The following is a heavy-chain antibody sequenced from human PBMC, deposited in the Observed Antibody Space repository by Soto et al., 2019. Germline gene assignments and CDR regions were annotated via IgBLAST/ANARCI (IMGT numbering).Heavy chain of an antibody. CDR3: ARDNSPTYHYDILTGHPLGYYGMDV. Sequence: PGGSLRLSCAASGFTFSSYAMHWVRQAPGKGLEWVAVISYDGSNKYYAESVKGRFTISRDNSKNTLYLQMNSLRAEDTAVYYCARDNSPTYHYDILTGHPLGYYGMDVWGQGTTVTVSS. CDR1: GFTFSSYA. J-gene: IGHJ6*02. CDR2: ISYDGSNK. V-gene: IGHV3-30-3*01. D-gene: IGHD3-9*01.